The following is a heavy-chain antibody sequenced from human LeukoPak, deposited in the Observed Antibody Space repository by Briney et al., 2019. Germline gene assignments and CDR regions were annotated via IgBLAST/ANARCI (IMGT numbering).Heavy chain of an antibody. D-gene: IGHD5-12*01. V-gene: IGHV1-2*02. J-gene: IGHJ5*02. CDR3: SRGGIVAGRAVRGWLAP. CDR1: AYTFTAFF. Sequence: ASVKVSCKASAYTFTAFFIHWVRQAPGQRLEWMGWIKPDSGDTKYSQNFQGRVTMTSNTSITTAYMELNNLRSDDAAVYFCSRGGIVAGRAVRGWLAPWGQGTLVTVSS. CDR2: IKPDSGDT.